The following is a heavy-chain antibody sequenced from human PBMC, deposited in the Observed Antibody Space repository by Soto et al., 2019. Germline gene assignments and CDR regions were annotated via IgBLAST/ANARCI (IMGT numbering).Heavy chain of an antibody. CDR1: SGSIISSNYY. J-gene: IGHJ5*02. Sequence: SETLSLTCTVSSGSIISSNYYWAWIRQPPEKGLEWIATIYYSGSTYYSPSLKSRVTISVDTSKNQFSLRLASVTAADTAVYYCARLNKPGWFDPWGQGTLITVSS. CDR2: IYYSGST. CDR3: ARLNKPGWFDP. V-gene: IGHV4-39*01.